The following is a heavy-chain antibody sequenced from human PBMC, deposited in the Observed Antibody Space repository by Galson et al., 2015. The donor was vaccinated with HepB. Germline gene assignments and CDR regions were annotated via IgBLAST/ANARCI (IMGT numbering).Heavy chain of an antibody. CDR1: GFAFSSYA. CDR2: ISGSGGST. Sequence: SLRLSCAASGFAFSSYAMSWVRQAPGKGLEWVSAISGSGGSTYYAGSVKGRFTISRDNSKNTLYLQMNSLRAEDTAVYYCAKDRVTDLYVGGIQHWGQGTLVTVSS. J-gene: IGHJ1*01. CDR3: AKDRVTDLYVGGIQH. V-gene: IGHV3-23*01. D-gene: IGHD3-10*02.